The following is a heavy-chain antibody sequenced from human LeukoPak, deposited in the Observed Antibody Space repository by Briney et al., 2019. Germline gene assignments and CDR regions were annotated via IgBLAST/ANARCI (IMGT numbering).Heavy chain of an antibody. CDR2: ISSSSSYI. J-gene: IGHJ6*02. V-gene: IGHV3-21*01. CDR1: GFTFSSYA. CDR3: ARDPVAVAEDYYYGMDV. D-gene: IGHD6-19*01. Sequence: GGSLRLSCAASGFTFSSYAMSWVCQAPGKGLEWVSSISSSSSYIYYADSVKGRFTISRDNAKNSLYLQMNSLRAEDTAVYYCARDPVAVAEDYYYGMDVWGQGTTVTVPS.